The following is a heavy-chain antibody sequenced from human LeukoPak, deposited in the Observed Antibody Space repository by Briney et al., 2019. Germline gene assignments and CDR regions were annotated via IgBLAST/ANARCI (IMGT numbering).Heavy chain of an antibody. CDR3: ARGCYDYVWGSYRTMNAFDI. CDR1: GGSFNGYY. V-gene: IGHV4-34*01. Sequence: SETLSLTCAVYGGSFNGYYWSWIRQPPGKGLEWIGEINHSGSTNYNPSLKSRVTISVDTSKNQFSLKLSSVTAADTAVYYCARGCYDYVWGSYRTMNAFDIWGQGTMVTVSS. J-gene: IGHJ3*02. D-gene: IGHD3-16*02. CDR2: INHSGST.